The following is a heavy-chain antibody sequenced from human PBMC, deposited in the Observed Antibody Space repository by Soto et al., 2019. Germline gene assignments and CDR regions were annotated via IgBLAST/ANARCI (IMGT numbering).Heavy chain of an antibody. V-gene: IGHV2-5*02. CDR1: GFSLSTSGVG. J-gene: IGHJ4*02. CDR2: IYWDDDK. Sequence: SGPTLVKPTQTLTLTCTFSGFSLSTSGVGVGWIRQPPGKALEWLALIYWDDDKRYSPSLKSRLTITKDTSKNQVVLKMTNMDPVDTATYYCAHRRLFTLYSGYALGGYFDYWGQGTLVTVSS. CDR3: AHRRLFTLYSGYALGGYFDY. D-gene: IGHD5-12*01.